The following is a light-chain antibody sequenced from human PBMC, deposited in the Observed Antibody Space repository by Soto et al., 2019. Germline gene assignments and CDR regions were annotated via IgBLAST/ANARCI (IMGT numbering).Light chain of an antibody. J-gene: IGKJ1*01. CDR1: QSVSSN. V-gene: IGKV3-15*01. CDR3: QQYNNWPPWT. CDR2: GAS. Sequence: EIVMTQSPATLSVSPGERATLSCRASQSVSSNLAWYQQKPGQAPRLLIYGASTRATGSPARVSGSGSGTEFTLTLSSPQSQDFAVYYCQQYNNWPPWTFGQGTKVEIK.